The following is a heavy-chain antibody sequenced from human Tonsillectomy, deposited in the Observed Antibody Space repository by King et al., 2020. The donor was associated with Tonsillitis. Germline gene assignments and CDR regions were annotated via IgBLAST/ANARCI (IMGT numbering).Heavy chain of an antibody. V-gene: IGHV3-9*01. CDR2: ISWNSGSI. J-gene: IGHJ4*02. CDR3: AKDKMVRGVIPHFDS. CDR1: GFTFDDYA. D-gene: IGHD3-10*01. Sequence: VQLVESGGGLVQPGRSLRLSCAASGFTFDDYAMHWVRQAPGKGLEWVSGISWNSGSIDYAVSGTGRFTISRYNAKNSLYLQMSSLRADDTAFYYCAKDKMVRGVIPHFDSWGQGTLVTVSS.